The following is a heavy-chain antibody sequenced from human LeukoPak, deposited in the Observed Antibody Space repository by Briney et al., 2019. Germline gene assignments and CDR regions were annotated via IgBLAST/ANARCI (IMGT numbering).Heavy chain of an antibody. V-gene: IGHV1-2*02. CDR3: ANPQRGSGSYYTDY. J-gene: IGHJ4*02. CDR2: INGNTGAT. CDR1: GYTFTSYY. Sequence: ASVKVSCKASGYTFTSYYIHWVRQAPGQGLEWMGWINGNTGATLYAQKFRGRVTMSRDTSITTAYMELNSLRSDDTAVYYCANPQRGSGSYYTDYWGQGTLVTVSS. D-gene: IGHD3-10*01.